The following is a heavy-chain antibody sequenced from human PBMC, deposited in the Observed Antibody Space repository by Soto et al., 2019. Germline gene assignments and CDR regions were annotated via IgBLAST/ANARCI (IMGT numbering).Heavy chain of an antibody. D-gene: IGHD5-12*01. CDR3: SRRVGTLNPRVEDGYDHRGGCCYYVMDV. J-gene: IGHJ6*02. V-gene: IGHV1-18*01. CDR1: GYTFTSYG. CDR2: ISAYNGNT. Sequence: GVAEKVSCMASGYTFTSYGISWLRQAPGQGPELMGWISAYNGNTNYAQKLQGRVTMTTDTSTSTAYMELRSLRSDDTAAYYCSRRVGTLNPRVEDGYDHRGGCCYYVMDVWGQGTTVTVSS.